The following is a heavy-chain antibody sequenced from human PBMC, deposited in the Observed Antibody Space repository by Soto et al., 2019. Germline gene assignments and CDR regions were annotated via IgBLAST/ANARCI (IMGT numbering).Heavy chain of an antibody. J-gene: IGHJ6*02. V-gene: IGHV4-34*01. CDR3: ARGVYYDFWSGYYPHYYYGMDV. Sequence: PSETLSLTCAVYGGPFSGYYWSWIRQPPGKGLEWIGEINHSGSTNYNPSLKSRVTISVDTSKNQFSLKLSSVTAADTAVYYCARGVYYDFWSGYYPHYYYGMDVWGQGTTVTVSS. CDR1: GGPFSGYY. CDR2: INHSGST. D-gene: IGHD3-3*01.